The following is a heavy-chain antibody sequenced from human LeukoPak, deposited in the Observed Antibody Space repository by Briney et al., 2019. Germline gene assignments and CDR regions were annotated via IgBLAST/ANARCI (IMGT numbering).Heavy chain of an antibody. CDR3: ASSTIVGATYYYYYYMDV. CDR2: IYHSGST. CDR1: GGSISSSNW. D-gene: IGHD1-26*01. J-gene: IGHJ6*03. V-gene: IGHV4-4*02. Sequence: SETLSLTCAVSGGSISSSNWWSWVRQPPGKGLEWIGEIYHSGSTYYNPSLKSRVTISVDTSKNQFSLKLNSVTAADTAVYYCASSTIVGATYYYYYYMDVWGKGTTVTISS.